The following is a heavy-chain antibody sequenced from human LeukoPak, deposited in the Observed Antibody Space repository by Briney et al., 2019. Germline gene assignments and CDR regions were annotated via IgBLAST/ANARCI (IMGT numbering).Heavy chain of an antibody. CDR3: AKDYSQWLALDY. Sequence: GGSLRLSCAASGFTFSSYAMSWVHQAPGKGLEWVSAISGSGGSTYYADSVKGRFTISRDNSKNTLYLQMNSLRAEDTAVYYCAKDYSQWLALDYWGQGTLVTVSS. V-gene: IGHV3-23*01. CDR2: ISGSGGST. D-gene: IGHD6-19*01. J-gene: IGHJ4*02. CDR1: GFTFSSYA.